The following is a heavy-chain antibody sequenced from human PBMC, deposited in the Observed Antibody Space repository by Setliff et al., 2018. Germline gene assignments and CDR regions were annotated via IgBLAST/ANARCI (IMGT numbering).Heavy chain of an antibody. CDR1: GYTFTGYY. D-gene: IGHD2-15*01. Sequence: GASVKVSCKASGYTFTGYYMHWVRQAPGQGLEWMGIIDPSGDYTNYAQKFQGRVIMTIDSATTTAYMELKALRSDDTAVYYCARGRGPDIVVTIPGDYWGQGTQVTVSS. CDR3: ARGRGPDIVVTIPGDY. V-gene: IGHV1-46*01. J-gene: IGHJ4*02. CDR2: IDPSGDYT.